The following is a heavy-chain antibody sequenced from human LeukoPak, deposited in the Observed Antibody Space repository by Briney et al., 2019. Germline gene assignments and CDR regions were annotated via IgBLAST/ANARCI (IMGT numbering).Heavy chain of an antibody. CDR3: AREKPRGYIYGSPIDT. V-gene: IGHV1-69*06. J-gene: IGHJ5*02. D-gene: IGHD5-18*01. CDR1: VGIHRRYP. CDR2: IKPFFGTA. Sequence: VPVTCLGCVGIHRRYPIHGVRQPRARGGEWMGRIKPFFGTANYAQKFQCRLTTTADKTPSTAYMELSSLRSEVSAVYYCAREKPRGYIYGSPIDTWGEGALVSVSS.